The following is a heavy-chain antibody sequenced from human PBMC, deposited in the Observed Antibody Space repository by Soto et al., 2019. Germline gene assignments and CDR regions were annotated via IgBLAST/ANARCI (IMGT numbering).Heavy chain of an antibody. CDR3: AKDHDSSGYPLYYFDY. CDR2: ISGSGGST. V-gene: IGHV3-23*01. CDR1: GFTFSSYA. Sequence: GGSLRLSCAASGFTFSSYAMSWVRQAPGKGLEWVSAISGSGGSTYYADSVKGRFTISRDNSKNTLYLQMNSLGAEDTAVYYCAKDHDSSGYPLYYFDYGGQGTLVTVAS. D-gene: IGHD3-22*01. J-gene: IGHJ4*02.